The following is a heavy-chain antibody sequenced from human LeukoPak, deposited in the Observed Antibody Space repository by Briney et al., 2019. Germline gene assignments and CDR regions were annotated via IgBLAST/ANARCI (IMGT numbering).Heavy chain of an antibody. CDR2: IYSGGST. D-gene: IGHD3-10*01. V-gene: IGHV3-53*01. Sequence: GGSLRLSCAASGFTVSSNYMSWVRQAPGKGLEWVSVIYSGGSTYYADSVKGRFTISRDNSKNTLYLQMNGLRAEDTAVYYCARDHKGRGYCGSGRDYWGQGTLVTVSS. CDR3: ARDHKGRGYCGSGRDY. J-gene: IGHJ4*02. CDR1: GFTVSSNY.